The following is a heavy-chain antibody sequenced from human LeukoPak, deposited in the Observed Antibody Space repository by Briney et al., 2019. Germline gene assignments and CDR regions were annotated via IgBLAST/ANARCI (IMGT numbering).Heavy chain of an antibody. D-gene: IGHD1-26*01. J-gene: IGHJ4*02. Sequence: GGSLRLSCAASGFTVSSNYMSSVRQAPGKGLEWVSVIYSGGSTYYADSVKGRFTISRDNSKKTLYLQMNSLKAEDTAVYYCAREGDSGSYRGGFDYWGQGTLVTVSS. CDR3: AREGDSGSYRGGFDY. CDR2: IYSGGST. CDR1: GFTVSSNY. V-gene: IGHV3-66*02.